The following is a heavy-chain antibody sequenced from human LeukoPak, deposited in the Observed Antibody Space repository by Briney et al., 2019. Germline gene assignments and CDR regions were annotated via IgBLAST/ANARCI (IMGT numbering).Heavy chain of an antibody. J-gene: IGHJ4*02. CDR1: GYTFTNYA. CDR2: INPNTGNP. CDR3: AISVGAAGTNYYYFDY. V-gene: IGHV7-4-1*02. D-gene: IGHD6-13*01. Sequence: ASVKVSCKASGYTFTNYAMNWVRQAPGQGFEWMGWINPNTGNPTYAQGFTGRFVFSVDTSVNTAYVQISSLKAEDTAVYYCAISVGAAGTNYYYFDYWGQGTLVTVSS.